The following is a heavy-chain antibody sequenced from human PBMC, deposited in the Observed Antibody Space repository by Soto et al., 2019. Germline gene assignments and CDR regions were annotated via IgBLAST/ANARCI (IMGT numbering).Heavy chain of an antibody. Sequence: SETLSLTCTVSGGSISSGGYYWSWIRQHPGKGLEWIGYIYYSGSTYYNPSLKSRVTISVDTSRNQFSLKLSSVTAADTAVYYCARDQSRGYCSSTSCYFGAFDIWGQGTMVTVSS. CDR2: IYYSGST. CDR1: GGSISSGGYY. CDR3: ARDQSRGYCSSTSCYFGAFDI. V-gene: IGHV4-31*03. D-gene: IGHD2-2*01. J-gene: IGHJ3*02.